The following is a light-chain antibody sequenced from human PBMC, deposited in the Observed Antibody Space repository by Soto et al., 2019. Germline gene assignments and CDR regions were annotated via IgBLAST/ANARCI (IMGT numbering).Light chain of an antibody. CDR3: ATWDGSLSAGV. CDR2: ENN. V-gene: IGLV1-51*02. CDR1: SSNLGINF. J-gene: IGLJ1*01. Sequence: QSVLTQPPSVSAAPEQKVTISCSGGSSNLGINFVSWYQQFPGAVPKLLIYENNKRPSGIPDRFSGAKSGTSATLDITGLQTGDEADYHCATWDGSLSAGVFGGGTKVTVL.